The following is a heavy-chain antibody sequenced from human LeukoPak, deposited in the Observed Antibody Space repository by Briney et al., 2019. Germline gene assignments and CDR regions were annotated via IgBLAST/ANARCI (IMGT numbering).Heavy chain of an antibody. V-gene: IGHV3-20*04. CDR2: INWNGGST. Sequence: GGSLRLSCAASGFTFDDYGMSWVRQAPGKGLEWVSGINWNGGSTGYADSVKGRFTISRDNAKNSLYLQMNSLRAEDTALYYCARVRQDSSSWVMLYYFDYWGQGTLVTVSS. J-gene: IGHJ4*02. CDR1: GFTFDDYG. D-gene: IGHD6-13*01. CDR3: ARVRQDSSSWVMLYYFDY.